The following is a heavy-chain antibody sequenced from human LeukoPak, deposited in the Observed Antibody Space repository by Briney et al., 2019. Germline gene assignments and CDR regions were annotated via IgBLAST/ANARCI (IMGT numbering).Heavy chain of an antibody. CDR3: ARAGSSMVRGVIPDY. D-gene: IGHD3-10*01. V-gene: IGHV1-18*01. J-gene: IGHJ4*02. Sequence: ASVKVSCKASGYTFTAFGISWVRQAPGQGLEWMGWISAYNGNTNYAKKLQGRVTMTTDTSTSTAYMELRSLRSDDTAVYYCARAGSSMVRGVIPDYWGQGTLVTVSS. CDR1: GYTFTAFG. CDR2: ISAYNGNT.